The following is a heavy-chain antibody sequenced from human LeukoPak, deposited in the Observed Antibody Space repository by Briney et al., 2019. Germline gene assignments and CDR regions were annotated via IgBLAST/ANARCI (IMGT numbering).Heavy chain of an antibody. D-gene: IGHD6-19*01. CDR2: ISYDGSNK. J-gene: IGHJ4*02. CDR1: GFTFSSYA. Sequence: GGSLRLSCAASGFTFSSYAMHWVRQAPGKGLEWVAVISYDGSNKYYADSVKGRFTISRDNSKNTLYLQMNSLRAEDTAVYYCARAAYRSSGWYFFDYWGQGTLVTVSS. CDR3: ARAAYRSSGWYFFDY. V-gene: IGHV3-30-3*01.